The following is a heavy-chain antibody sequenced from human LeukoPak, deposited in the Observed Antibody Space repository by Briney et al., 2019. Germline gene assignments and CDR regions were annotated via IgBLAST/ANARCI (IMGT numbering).Heavy chain of an antibody. J-gene: IGHJ2*01. CDR1: GGSISSYY. CDR2: IYYSGST. V-gene: IGHV4-59*01. CDR3: ARDLGYYDSSGYYANWYFDL. Sequence: PSETLSLTCTVSGGSISSYYWSWIRQPPGKGLEWIGYIYYSGSTNYNPSLKSRVTISVDTSKNQFSLKLGSVTAADTAVYYCARDLGYYDSSGYYANWYFDLWGRGTLVTVSS. D-gene: IGHD3-22*01.